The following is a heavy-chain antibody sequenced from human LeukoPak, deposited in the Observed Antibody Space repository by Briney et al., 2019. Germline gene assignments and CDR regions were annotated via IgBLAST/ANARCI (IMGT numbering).Heavy chain of an antibody. V-gene: IGHV4-4*07. Sequence: SETLSLTCAVSGGSISSYYWSWIRQRAGKGLEWIGRIYTSGGTNYNPSLRRGVTMSVDTSKNQFSLKLSSVTAAETAVYYCARSGGPRFYYYYFMDVWGKGTTVTVSS. D-gene: IGHD3-10*01. CDR1: GGSISSYY. CDR2: IYTSGGT. CDR3: ARSGGPRFYYYYFMDV. J-gene: IGHJ6*03.